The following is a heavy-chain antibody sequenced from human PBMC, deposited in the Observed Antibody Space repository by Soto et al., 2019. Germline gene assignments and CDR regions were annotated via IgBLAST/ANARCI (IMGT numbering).Heavy chain of an antibody. CDR1: GGSFSGYY. V-gene: IGHV4-34*01. Sequence: SETLSLTCAVYGGSFSGYYWSWIRQPPGKGLEWIGEINHSGSTNYNPSLKSRVTISVDTSKNQFSLKLSSVTAADTAVYYCASGAREYCSGGSCYSRFGIDYWGQGTLVTVSS. CDR2: INHSGST. D-gene: IGHD2-15*01. J-gene: IGHJ4*02. CDR3: ASGAREYCSGGSCYSRFGIDY.